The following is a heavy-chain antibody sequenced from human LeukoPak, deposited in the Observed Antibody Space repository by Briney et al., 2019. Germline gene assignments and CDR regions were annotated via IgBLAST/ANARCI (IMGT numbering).Heavy chain of an antibody. CDR3: ARAQRYYDILTGYSSLFDY. CDR1: GFSFSSSS. J-gene: IGHJ4*02. Sequence: PGGSLRLSCAASGFSFSSSSMNWVRQAPGKGLEWIGEINHSGSTNYNPSLKSRVTISVDTSKNQFSLKLSSVTAADTAVYYCARAQRYYDILTGYSSLFDYWGQGTLVTVSS. CDR2: INHSGST. V-gene: IGHV4-34*01. D-gene: IGHD3-9*01.